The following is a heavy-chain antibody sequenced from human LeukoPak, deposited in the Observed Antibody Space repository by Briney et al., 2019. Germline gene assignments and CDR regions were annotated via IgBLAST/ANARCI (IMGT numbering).Heavy chain of an antibody. CDR2: INHSGST. V-gene: IGHV4-34*01. D-gene: IGHD3-10*01. Sequence: SETLSLTCAVYGGSFSGYYWSWIRQPPGKGLEWIGEINHSGSTNYNPSLKSRVTISVDTSKNQFSLKLSSVTAADTAVYYCARGNLVVRGVFDYWGQGTLVTVSS. CDR1: GGSFSGYY. J-gene: IGHJ4*02. CDR3: ARGNLVVRGVFDY.